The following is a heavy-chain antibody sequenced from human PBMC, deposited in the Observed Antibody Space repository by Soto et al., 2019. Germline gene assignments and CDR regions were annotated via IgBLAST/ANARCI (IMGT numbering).Heavy chain of an antibody. V-gene: IGHV1-46*01. CDR1: GYTFTSYY. D-gene: IGHD6-25*01. Sequence: ASVKVSCKACGYTFTSYYMHWVRQAPGQGLEWMGIINPSGGSTSYAQKFQGRVTMTRDTSTSTVYMELSSLRSEDTAVYYCARSAPTIEYFDYWGQGTLVTVSS. CDR2: INPSGGST. J-gene: IGHJ4*02. CDR3: ARSAPTIEYFDY.